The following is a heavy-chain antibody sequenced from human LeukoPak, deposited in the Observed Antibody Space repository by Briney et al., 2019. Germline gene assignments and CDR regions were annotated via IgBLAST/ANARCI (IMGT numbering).Heavy chain of an antibody. CDR2: IYTSGST. Sequence: SETLSLTCTVSGGSISSSSYYWGWIRQPPGKGLEWIGRIYTSGSTNYNPSLKSRVTMSVDTSKNQFSLKLSSVTAADTAVYYCARDQFGNFWSGYSPAGWFDPWGQGTLVTVSS. D-gene: IGHD3-3*01. CDR3: ARDQFGNFWSGYSPAGWFDP. V-gene: IGHV4-39*07. CDR1: GGSISSSSYY. J-gene: IGHJ5*02.